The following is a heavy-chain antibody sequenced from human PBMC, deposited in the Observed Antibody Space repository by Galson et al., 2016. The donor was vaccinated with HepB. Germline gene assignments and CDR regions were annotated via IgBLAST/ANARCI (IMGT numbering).Heavy chain of an antibody. CDR1: GFTFSRYS. CDR2: ISFDGSHK. J-gene: IGHJ4*02. D-gene: IGHD3-22*01. CDR3: ARGGSGGYSYFDY. V-gene: IGHV3-30-3*01. Sequence: SLRLSCAASGFTFSRYSMHWVRQAPGKGLEWVAAISFDGSHKYYADSVKGRFTVSRDNSNDTLYLQMDSLRAEDTTVFYCARGGSGGYSYFDYWGQGILVTVSS.